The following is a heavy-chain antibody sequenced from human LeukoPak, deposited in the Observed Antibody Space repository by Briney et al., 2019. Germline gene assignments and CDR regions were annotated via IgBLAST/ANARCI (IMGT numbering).Heavy chain of an antibody. V-gene: IGHV3-23*01. D-gene: IGHD3-10*01. CDR3: AKRLWSPDY. CDR2: ISGSGGST. J-gene: IGHJ4*02. CDR1: GRTFSSYA. Sequence: PGGSLRLFCAASGRTFSSYAMSWVRQAPGKGLEWVSAISGSGGSTYYADSVKGRFTISRDNSRNTLCLQMNSLRAEDTAVYYCAKRLWSPDYWGQGTLVTVSS.